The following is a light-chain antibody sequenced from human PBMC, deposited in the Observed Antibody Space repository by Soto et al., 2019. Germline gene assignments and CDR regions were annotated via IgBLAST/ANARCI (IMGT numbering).Light chain of an antibody. V-gene: IGLV1-51*02. Sequence: QSVLTQPPSVSAAPGQKVTISCSGSSSNIGNNYVSWYQQLPGTAPKLLIYENNKRPSGIPDRFSGSKSGTSATLGITGLQTGDESEYYCGTWDSSLSAYVFGTGTNLTVL. CDR3: GTWDSSLSAYV. J-gene: IGLJ1*01. CDR2: ENN. CDR1: SSNIGNNY.